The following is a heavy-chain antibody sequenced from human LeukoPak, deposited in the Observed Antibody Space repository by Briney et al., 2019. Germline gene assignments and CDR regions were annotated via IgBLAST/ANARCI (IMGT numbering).Heavy chain of an antibody. CDR2: ISSSGSTI. CDR3: ASDSGSYAHY. D-gene: IGHD3-10*01. J-gene: IGHJ4*02. Sequence: GGSLRLSCAASGFTFSSYSMNWVRQAPGKGLEWVSYISSSGSTIYYADSVKGRFTISRDNAKNSLYLQMNSLRAEDTAVYYCASDSGSYAHYWGQGTLVTVSS. V-gene: IGHV3-48*04. CDR1: GFTFSSYS.